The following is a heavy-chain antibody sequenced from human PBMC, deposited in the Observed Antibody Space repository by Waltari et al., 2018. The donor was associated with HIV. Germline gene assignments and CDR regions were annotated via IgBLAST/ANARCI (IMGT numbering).Heavy chain of an antibody. V-gene: IGHV1-2*06. D-gene: IGHD2-15*01. CDR1: GYSFTAYY. J-gene: IGHJ4*02. CDR2: INPISGST. Sequence: QVQLVQSGAELKTPGASVEFSSRAFGYSFTAYYIHWVRQAPGQGLQWMGRINPISGSTNIPLTFQGRITMTRDTSSGAVFTELRGLKFNDTALYYCARGESVSVSNIPPGYRFDFWGQVTLITVSS. CDR3: ARGESVSVSNIPPGYRFDF.